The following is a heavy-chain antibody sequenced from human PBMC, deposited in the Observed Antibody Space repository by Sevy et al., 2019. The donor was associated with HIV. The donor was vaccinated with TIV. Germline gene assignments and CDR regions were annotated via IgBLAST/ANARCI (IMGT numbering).Heavy chain of an antibody. J-gene: IGHJ3*02. CDR3: ARDINPNYDFWSGSDHDAFDI. CDR2: ISSSSSHI. CDR1: GFTFSSYS. V-gene: IGHV3-21*01. Sequence: GGSLRLSCAASGFTFSSYSMNWVRQAPGKGLEWVSSISSSSSHIYYADSVKGRFTISRDNAKNSLYLQMNSLRAEDTAVYYCARDINPNYDFWSGSDHDAFDIWGQGTMVTVSS. D-gene: IGHD3-3*01.